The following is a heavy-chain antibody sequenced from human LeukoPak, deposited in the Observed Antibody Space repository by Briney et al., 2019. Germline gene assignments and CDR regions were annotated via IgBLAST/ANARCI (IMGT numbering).Heavy chain of an antibody. V-gene: IGHV1-18*01. CDR3: ARRDSSLSFDP. CDR2: ISTYNGDT. J-gene: IGHJ5*02. Sequence: ASVKVSCKASGYTFTRYAFTWVRQAPGQGLEWMGWISTYNGDTNYAQNLQGRVTMTTDTSTSTAYMELRSLRSDDTAAYFCARRDSSLSFDPWGQGTLVTVSS. D-gene: IGHD6-13*01. CDR1: GYTFTRYA.